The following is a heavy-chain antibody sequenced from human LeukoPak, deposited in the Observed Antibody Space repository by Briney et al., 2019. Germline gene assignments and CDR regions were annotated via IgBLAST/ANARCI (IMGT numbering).Heavy chain of an antibody. CDR1: GFTFSSYS. V-gene: IGHV3-21*01. D-gene: IGHD6-19*01. CDR2: ISSSSSYI. CDR3: AREVIAVAGFDY. Sequence: PGGSLRLSCAASGFTFSSYSMIWVRQAPGKGLEWVSSISSSSSYIYYADSVKGRFTISRDNAKNSLYLQMNSLRAEDMAVYYCAREVIAVAGFDYWGQGTLVTVSS. J-gene: IGHJ4*02.